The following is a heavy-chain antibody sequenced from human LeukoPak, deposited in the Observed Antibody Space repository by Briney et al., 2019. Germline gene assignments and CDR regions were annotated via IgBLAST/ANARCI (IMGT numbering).Heavy chain of an antibody. J-gene: IGHJ6*02. V-gene: IGHV4-59*02. Sequence: SETLSLTCTVSGGFATYYGWSWIRQPPGKGLEWIGFVYNTGTTKYNSSLKSRVTISRDTSRNQFSLKLTSVTAADTAVYYCARDLVSTGPYYYSMDIWGQGTTVTVSS. CDR2: VYNTGTT. D-gene: IGHD5/OR15-5a*01. CDR3: ARDLVSTGPYYYSMDI. CDR1: GGFATYYG.